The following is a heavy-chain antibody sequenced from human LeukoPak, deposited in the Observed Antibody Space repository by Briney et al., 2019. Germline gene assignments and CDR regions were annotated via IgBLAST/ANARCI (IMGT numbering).Heavy chain of an antibody. J-gene: IGHJ4*02. CDR3: AGAVVAEQKGGFGY. CDR1: GYTFTNYY. Sequence: ASVKVSCKASGYTFTNYYTHWMRQAPGQGLEWMGIINPSGGSASYAQKFQGRVTMTRDTSTSTVYMELSSLRSEDTAVYYCAGAVVAEQKGGFGYWGQGTLVTVSS. V-gene: IGHV1-46*01. D-gene: IGHD2-15*01. CDR2: INPSGGSA.